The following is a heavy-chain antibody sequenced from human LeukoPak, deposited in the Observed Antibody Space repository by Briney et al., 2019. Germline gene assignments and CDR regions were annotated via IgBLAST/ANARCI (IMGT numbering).Heavy chain of an antibody. V-gene: IGHV1-2*02. CDR3: AKIVGASNGYFDY. Sequence: GASVKVSCKASGYTFTGYYMHWVRQAPGQGLEWMGWINPNSGGTNYAQKFQGRVTMTRDTSTTTVYMELSSLRSEDTAVYYCAKIVGASNGYFDYWGQGTLVTVSS. J-gene: IGHJ4*02. CDR1: GYTFTGYY. CDR2: INPNSGGT. D-gene: IGHD1-26*01.